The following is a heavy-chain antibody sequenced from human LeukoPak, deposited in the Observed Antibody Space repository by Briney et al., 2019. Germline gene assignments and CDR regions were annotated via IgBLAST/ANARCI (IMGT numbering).Heavy chain of an antibody. V-gene: IGHV4-39*01. D-gene: IGHD3-10*01. Sequence: PSETLSLTCTVSGGSISSSSYYWGWIRQPPGKGLEWIGSIYYSGSIYYNPSLKSRVTISVDTSKNQFSLKLSSVTAADTAVYYCARAVFPFYYGSGSYPNWFDPWGQGTLVTVSS. CDR1: GGSISSSSYY. CDR3: ARAVFPFYYGSGSYPNWFDP. CDR2: IYYSGSI. J-gene: IGHJ5*02.